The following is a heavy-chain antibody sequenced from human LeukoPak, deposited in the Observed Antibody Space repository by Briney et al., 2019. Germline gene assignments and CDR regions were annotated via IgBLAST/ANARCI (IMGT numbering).Heavy chain of an antibody. D-gene: IGHD6-19*01. Sequence: GGSLRLSCAASGFTVSSNYMSWVRQAPGKGLEWVSVIYSGGSTYYADSVKGRFTVSRDNSKNTLYLQMNSLRAEDTAVYYCARSRSDSSGWYEFDYWGQGTLVTVSS. J-gene: IGHJ4*02. CDR2: IYSGGST. V-gene: IGHV3-53*01. CDR3: ARSRSDSSGWYEFDY. CDR1: GFTVSSNY.